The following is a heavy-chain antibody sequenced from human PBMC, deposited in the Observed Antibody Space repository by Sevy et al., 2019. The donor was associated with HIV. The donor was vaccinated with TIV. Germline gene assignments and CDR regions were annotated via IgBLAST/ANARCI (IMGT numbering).Heavy chain of an antibody. CDR1: GGSISSYY. CDR3: VRDRWVAARLARGYYFDY. D-gene: IGHD6-6*01. V-gene: IGHV4-4*07. Sequence: SEALSLTCTVSGGSISSYYWSWIRQPAGKGLEWIGRIYTSGSTNYNPSLKSRVTMSVDTSKNQFSLKLSSVTAADTAVYYCVRDRWVAARLARGYYFDYWGQGTLVTVSS. CDR2: IYTSGST. J-gene: IGHJ4*02.